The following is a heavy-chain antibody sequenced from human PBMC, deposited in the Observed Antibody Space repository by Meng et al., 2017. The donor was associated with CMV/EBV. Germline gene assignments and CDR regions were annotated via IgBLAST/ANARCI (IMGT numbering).Heavy chain of an antibody. Sequence: GESLKISCAASGFTFSSYGMHWVRQAPGKGLDWVAFIRYDGSNRYYADSVKGRFTISGDNSKNTLYLQMNSLRPEDTAVYYCAKDAPSYGVSPSYYYYGMDVWGQGTTVTVSS. CDR1: GFTFSSYG. CDR3: AKDAPSYGVSPSYYYYGMDV. J-gene: IGHJ6*02. V-gene: IGHV3-30*02. D-gene: IGHD4-17*01. CDR2: IRYDGSNR.